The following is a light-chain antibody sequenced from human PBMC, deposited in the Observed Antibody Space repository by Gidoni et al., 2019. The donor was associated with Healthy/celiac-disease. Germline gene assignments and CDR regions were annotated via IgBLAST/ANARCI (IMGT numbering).Light chain of an antibody. CDR1: QSVSSY. V-gene: IGKV3-11*01. Sequence: EIVLTQSPATLSLSPGERATLSCRASQSVSSYLAWYQQKPGQAPRLLIYDASNRATGIPARFSSSGSGTDFTLTISSLEPEDFAVYYCQQRSNWPPGTFXQXTKLEIK. CDR2: DAS. CDR3: QQRSNWPPGT. J-gene: IGKJ2*01.